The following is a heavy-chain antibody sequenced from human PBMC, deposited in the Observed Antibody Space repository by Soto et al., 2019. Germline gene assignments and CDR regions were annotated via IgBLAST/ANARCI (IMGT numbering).Heavy chain of an antibody. CDR2: ISYDGSNK. D-gene: IGHD6-19*01. J-gene: IGHJ4*02. CDR3: AKSLRGYLKSSATDY. V-gene: IGHV3-30*18. CDR1: GFTFSSYG. Sequence: GGSLRLSCAASGFTFSSYGMHWVRQAPGKGLEWVAVISYDGSNKYYADSVKGRFTISRDNSKNTLYLQMNSLRAEDTAVYYCAKSLRGYLKSSATDYWGQGTLVTVSS.